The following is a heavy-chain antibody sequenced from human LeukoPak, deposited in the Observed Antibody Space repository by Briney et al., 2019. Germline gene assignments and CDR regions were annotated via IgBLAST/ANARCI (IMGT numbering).Heavy chain of an antibody. CDR3: ARANIVVVTAIQKSCYFDY. J-gene: IGHJ4*02. CDR2: ISSSSSYT. Sequence: GGSLRLSCAASGFTFSDYYMSWIRQAPGKGLEWVSYISSSSSYTNYADSVKSRFTISRDNAKNSLYLQMNSLRAEDTAVYYCARANIVVVTAIQKSCYFDYWGQGTLVTVSS. D-gene: IGHD2-21*02. V-gene: IGHV3-11*06. CDR1: GFTFSDYY.